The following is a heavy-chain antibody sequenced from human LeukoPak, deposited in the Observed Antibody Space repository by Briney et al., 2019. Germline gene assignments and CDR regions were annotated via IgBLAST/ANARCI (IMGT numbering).Heavy chain of an antibody. V-gene: IGHV1-46*01. CDR1: GYTFTTYY. CDR3: ARIIAASATWDY. Sequence: DSVKVSCKASGYTFTTYYLHWVRQAPGQGLEWMGLINTSGGSTSYAQKFQGRVTMTRDTSTSTVYMELSSLRSEDTAVYYCARIIAASATWDYWGQGTLVT. CDR2: INTSGGST. J-gene: IGHJ4*02. D-gene: IGHD6-13*01.